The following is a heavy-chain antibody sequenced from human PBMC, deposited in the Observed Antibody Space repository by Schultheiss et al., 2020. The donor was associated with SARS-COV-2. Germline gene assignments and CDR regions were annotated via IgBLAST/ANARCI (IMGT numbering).Heavy chain of an antibody. CDR2: ISYDGRNK. V-gene: IGHV3-30*18. CDR1: GFTFSSYS. J-gene: IGHJ6*02. Sequence: GGSLRLSCAASGFTFSSYSMNWVRQAPGKGLEWVAVISYDGRNKYYADSVKGRFTISRDNSKNTLYLQMNSLRAEDTAVYYCAKGQHCSSTSCYFYYYGMDVWGQGTTVTVSS. CDR3: AKGQHCSSTSCYFYYYGMDV. D-gene: IGHD2-2*01.